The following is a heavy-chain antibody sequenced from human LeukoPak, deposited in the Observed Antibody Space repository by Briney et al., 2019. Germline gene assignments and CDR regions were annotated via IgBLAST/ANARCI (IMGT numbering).Heavy chain of an antibody. Sequence: SETLSLTCTVPVGSVSSGSYYWSWIRQPPGKGLEWIGYIYYNGSTNYNPSLKSRATISVDTSKNQFSLKLSSVTAADTAVYYCAREAVGDYYGSGSDAFDKWGQGTMVTVSS. V-gene: IGHV4-61*01. CDR3: AREAVGDYYGSGSDAFDK. D-gene: IGHD3-10*01. J-gene: IGHJ3*02. CDR2: IYYNGST. CDR1: VGSVSSGSYY.